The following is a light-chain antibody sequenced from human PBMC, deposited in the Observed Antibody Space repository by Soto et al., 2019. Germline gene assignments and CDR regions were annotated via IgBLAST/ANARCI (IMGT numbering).Light chain of an antibody. J-gene: IGLJ3*02. Sequence: QPVLTQPPSVSGAPGQRVTISCTGSSSNIGAGYHVHWYQQLPGTAPKLLIYGNNNRPSGVPDRFSGSKSGTSASLAITGLQAEDEADYYCQSYDSSLSGSVFGGGTKLNVL. CDR2: GNN. V-gene: IGLV1-40*01. CDR1: SSNIGAGYH. CDR3: QSYDSSLSGSV.